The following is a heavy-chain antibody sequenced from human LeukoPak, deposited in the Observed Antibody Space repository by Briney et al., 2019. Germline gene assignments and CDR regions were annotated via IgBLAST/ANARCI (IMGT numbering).Heavy chain of an antibody. V-gene: IGHV1-18*01. CDR3: ARGGGHNSGWYEAGIDY. Sequence: ASVKVSCKASGYTFTSYGISWVRQAPGQGLEWMGWISAYNGNTNYAQKLQGRVTMTTGTSTSTAYMELRSLRSDDTAVYYCARGGGHNSGWYEAGIDYWGQGTLVPVSS. D-gene: IGHD6-19*01. J-gene: IGHJ4*02. CDR1: GYTFTSYG. CDR2: ISAYNGNT.